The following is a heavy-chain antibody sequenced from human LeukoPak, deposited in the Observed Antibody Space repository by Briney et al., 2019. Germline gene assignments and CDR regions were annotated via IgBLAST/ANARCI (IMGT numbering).Heavy chain of an antibody. CDR3: ATSEYYYDSSGYYGN. CDR2: ISAYNGNT. V-gene: IGHV1-18*04. J-gene: IGHJ4*02. D-gene: IGHD3-22*01. CDR1: GDSFTNYY. Sequence: ASVKVSCKTSGDSFTNYYMHWVRQAPGQGLEWMGWISAYNGNTNYAQKLQGRVTMTTDTSTSTAYMELRSLRSDDTAVYYCATSEYYYDSSGYYGNWGQGTLVTVSS.